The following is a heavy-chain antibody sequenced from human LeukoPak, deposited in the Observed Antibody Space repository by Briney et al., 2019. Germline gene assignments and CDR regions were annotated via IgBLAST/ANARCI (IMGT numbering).Heavy chain of an antibody. D-gene: IGHD1-14*01. CDR1: GGSISSGGYS. V-gene: IGHV4-30-2*01. Sequence: PQTLSLTCAVSGGSISSGGYSWSWIRQPPGKGLEWIGYIYHSGSTYYNPSLKSRVTISVDRSKNQFSLKLSSVTAADTAVYYCARLDTGYIDYWGQGTLVTVSS. CDR3: ARLDTGYIDY. CDR2: IYHSGST. J-gene: IGHJ4*02.